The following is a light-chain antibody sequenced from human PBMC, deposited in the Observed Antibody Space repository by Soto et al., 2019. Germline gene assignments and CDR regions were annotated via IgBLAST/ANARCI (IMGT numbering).Light chain of an antibody. CDR1: QSISSW. CDR3: QQYSTSYRT. CDR2: KSS. J-gene: IGKJ1*01. Sequence: DMQMTQSPSTLSASVGYRVTITCRASQSISSWLAWYQQNPGKAPKLLIYKSSSLESGVPSRFGDSGSGTAFTLTISSLQPNDFATYYCQQYSTSYRTFGQGTRMEIK. V-gene: IGKV1-5*03.